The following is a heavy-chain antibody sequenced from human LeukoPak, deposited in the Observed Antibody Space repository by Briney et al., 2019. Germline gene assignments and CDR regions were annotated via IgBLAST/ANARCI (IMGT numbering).Heavy chain of an antibody. J-gene: IGHJ3*02. CDR2: MNPNSGNT. CDR3: ARGVGSSSLLAFDI. Sequence: ASVKVPCKASGYTFTSYDINWVRQATGQGLEWMGWMNPNSGNTGYAQKFQGRVTKARNTSISTAYMELSSLRSEDTAVYYCARGVGSSSLLAFDIWGQGTMVTVSS. D-gene: IGHD6-6*01. CDR1: GYTFTSYD. V-gene: IGHV1-8*01.